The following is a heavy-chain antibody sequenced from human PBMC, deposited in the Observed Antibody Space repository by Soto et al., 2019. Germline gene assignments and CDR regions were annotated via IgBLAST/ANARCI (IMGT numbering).Heavy chain of an antibody. Sequence: EVQLVESGGGLVKPGGSLRLSCAASGFTFSSYSMNWVRQAPGKGLEWVSSISSSSSYIYYADSVKGRFTISRDNAKNSLYLQMNSLRAEDTAVYYCARDPGEQGYLYYYYYYMDVWGKGTTVTVSS. J-gene: IGHJ6*03. CDR2: ISSSSSYI. CDR3: ARDPGEQGYLYYYYYYMDV. V-gene: IGHV3-21*01. D-gene: IGHD5-18*01. CDR1: GFTFSSYS.